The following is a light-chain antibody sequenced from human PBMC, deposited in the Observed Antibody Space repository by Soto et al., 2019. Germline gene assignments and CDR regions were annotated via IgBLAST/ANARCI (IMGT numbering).Light chain of an antibody. CDR2: GAS. CDR1: QSVSSN. CDR3: QQYNNWPLWT. J-gene: IGKJ1*01. Sequence: EIVMTQSPATLSVSPGERATLSCGASQSVSSNLAWYQQKPGQAPRLLIYGASTRATGIPARFSGSGSGTEFTLTISSLQSEDFAVYYCQQYNNWPLWTFGQGTKV. V-gene: IGKV3-15*01.